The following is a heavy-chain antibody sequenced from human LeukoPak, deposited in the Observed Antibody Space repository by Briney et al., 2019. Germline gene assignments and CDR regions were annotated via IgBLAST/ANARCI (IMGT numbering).Heavy chain of an antibody. V-gene: IGHV3-33*01. CDR1: GFTFSSYG. J-gene: IGHJ3*02. D-gene: IGHD2-2*01. CDR3: ARDGIVVVPAASDAFVI. Sequence: GRSLRLSCAASGFTFSSYGMHWVRQAPGKGLEWVAVIWYDGSNKYYADSVKGRFTISRDNSKNTLYLQMNSLRAEDTAVYYCARDGIVVVPAASDAFVIWGQGTMVTVSS. CDR2: IWYDGSNK.